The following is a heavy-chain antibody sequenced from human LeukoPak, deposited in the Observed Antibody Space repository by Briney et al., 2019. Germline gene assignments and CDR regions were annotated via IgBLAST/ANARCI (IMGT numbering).Heavy chain of an antibody. CDR1: GYTFTSYD. D-gene: IGHD1-26*01. Sequence: ASVKVSCKASGYTFTSYDINWVRQATGQGLEWMGWMNPNSGNTGYAQKFQGRVTMTRDTSTSTVYMELSSLRSEDTAVYYCARDSVGAISFDYWGQGTLVTVSS. J-gene: IGHJ4*02. V-gene: IGHV1-8*01. CDR3: ARDSVGAISFDY. CDR2: MNPNSGNT.